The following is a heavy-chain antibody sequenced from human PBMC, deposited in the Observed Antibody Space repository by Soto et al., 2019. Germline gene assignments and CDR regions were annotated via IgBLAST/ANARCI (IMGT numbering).Heavy chain of an antibody. D-gene: IGHD3-22*01. CDR3: ARDRRYYEGSGAFEI. V-gene: IGHV1-2*02. J-gene: IGHJ3*02. CDR1: EYTFTGFY. Sequence: QVQLVPSGAEVKKPGASVKVSCKASEYTFTGFYLHWVRQAPGQGLEWMGWINPNTGDSNYAQKFQGRVTMTRDMSISTAYMDLSSLTFDDTAVYYCARDRRYYEGSGAFEIWGQGTMVTVSS. CDR2: INPNTGDS.